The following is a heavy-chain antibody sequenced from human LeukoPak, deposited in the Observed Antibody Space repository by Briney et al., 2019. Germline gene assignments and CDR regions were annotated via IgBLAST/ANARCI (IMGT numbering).Heavy chain of an antibody. D-gene: IGHD6-13*01. CDR3: ARDPPQAGGAFDI. V-gene: IGHV3-48*04. J-gene: IGHJ3*02. CDR1: GFTFSSYS. CDR2: ISSSSSTI. Sequence: GALRLSCAAFGFTFSSYSMNWVRQAPGKGLEWVSYISSSSSTIYYADSVKGRFTISRDNAKNSLYLQMNSLRAEDTAVYYCARDPPQAGGAFDIWGQGTMVTVSS.